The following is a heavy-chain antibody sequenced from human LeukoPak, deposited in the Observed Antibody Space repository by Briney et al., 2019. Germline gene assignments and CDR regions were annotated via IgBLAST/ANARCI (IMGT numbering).Heavy chain of an antibody. V-gene: IGHV3-73*01. CDR3: TRLDDDILTGYDN. CDR1: GFTFSGSA. Sequence: GGSLRLSCAASGFTFSGSAMHWVRQASGKGLEWVGRIRSKANSYATAYAASVKGRFTISRDDSKNTAYLQMNSLKTEDTAVYYCTRLDDDILTGYDNWGQGTLVTVSS. D-gene: IGHD3-9*01. CDR2: IRSKANSYAT. J-gene: IGHJ4*02.